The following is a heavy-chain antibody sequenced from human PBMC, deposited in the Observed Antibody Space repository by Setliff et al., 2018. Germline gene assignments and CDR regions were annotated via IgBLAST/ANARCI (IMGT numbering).Heavy chain of an antibody. D-gene: IGHD3-16*01. V-gene: IGHV3-72*01. CDR3: VRAAAGLDI. CDR1: GFTFSAHY. CDR2: IRNKDNSYTT. Sequence: QPGGSLRLSCAASGFTFSAHYMDWLRQAPGKGLEWVGRIRNKDNSYTTEYAASVQDRFTISRDDSKDSLFLQMNNLKTEDTAVYYCVRAAAGLDIWSQKIVVTVSS. J-gene: IGHJ4*02.